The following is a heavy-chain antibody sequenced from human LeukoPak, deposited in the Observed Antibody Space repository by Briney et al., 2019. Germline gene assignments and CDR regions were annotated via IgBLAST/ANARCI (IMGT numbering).Heavy chain of an antibody. CDR2: ISGSGGST. CDR3: AKANYYYRSGYYRHRDY. Sequence: GGSLRLSCAASGFTFSSYAMSWVRQAPGKGLEWVSAISGSGGSTYYADSVKGRFTISRDNSKNTLYLQMNSLRAEDTAVYYCAKANYYYRSGYYRHRDYWGQGTLLAVSS. D-gene: IGHD3-22*01. J-gene: IGHJ4*02. CDR1: GFTFSSYA. V-gene: IGHV3-23*01.